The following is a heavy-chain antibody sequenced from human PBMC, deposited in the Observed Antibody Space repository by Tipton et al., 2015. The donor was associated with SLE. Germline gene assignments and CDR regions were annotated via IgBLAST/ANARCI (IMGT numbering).Heavy chain of an antibody. CDR1: GGSISSSIDF. CDR3: ARSRYSSSSYYYYYMDV. CDR2: MFYSGRT. J-gene: IGHJ6*03. V-gene: IGHV4-39*07. D-gene: IGHD6-6*01. Sequence: TLSLTCTVSGGSISSSIDFGGWIRQPPGKGLEWIGSMFYSGRTHYNPSLKSRVSISVDTSKNQFFLKLSSVTAADTAVYYCARSRYSSSSYYYYYMDVWGKGTTVTVSS.